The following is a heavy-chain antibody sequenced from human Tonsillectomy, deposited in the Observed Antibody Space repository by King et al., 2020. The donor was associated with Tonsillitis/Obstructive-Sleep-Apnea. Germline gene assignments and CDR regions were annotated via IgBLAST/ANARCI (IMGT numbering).Heavy chain of an antibody. Sequence: QLQESGPGLVKPSETLSLTCTVSGGSISSSNYYWGWIRQPPGKGLEWIGTIYYSGSTYYNPSLKSRVTIFVDTSKNQFSLKLSSVTAADTAVYYCARDSIDFVVVPAAKWGQGTLVTVSS. CDR3: ARDSIDFVVVPAAK. D-gene: IGHD2-2*01. J-gene: IGHJ4*02. CDR2: IYYSGST. CDR1: GGSISSSNYY. V-gene: IGHV4-39*02.